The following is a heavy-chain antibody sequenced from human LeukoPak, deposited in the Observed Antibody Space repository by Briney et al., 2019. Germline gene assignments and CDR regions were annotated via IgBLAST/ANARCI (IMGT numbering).Heavy chain of an antibody. J-gene: IGHJ4*02. CDR3: ASEGSSSPFDY. D-gene: IGHD6-6*01. CDR1: GYTFTSYG. V-gene: IGHV1-69*05. CDR2: IIPIFGTA. Sequence: GASVKVSCKASGYTFTSYGISWVRQAPGQGLEWMGGIIPIFGTANCAQKFQGRVTITTDESTRTAYMELSSLRSEDTAVYYCASEGSSSPFDYWGQGTLVTVSS.